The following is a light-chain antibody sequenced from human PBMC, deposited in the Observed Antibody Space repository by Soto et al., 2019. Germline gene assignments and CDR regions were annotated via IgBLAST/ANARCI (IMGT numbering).Light chain of an antibody. CDR2: GNS. J-gene: IGLJ1*01. Sequence: QSVLTQPPSVSGAPGQRVTISCTGSSSNIGAGYDVHWYQQLPGTAPKLLIYGNSNRPSGVPDRFSGSKSGTSASLAITGLQADDEADYYSQSYDSSLSGSYVFGTGTKLAVL. CDR1: SSNIGAGYD. CDR3: QSYDSSLSGSYV. V-gene: IGLV1-40*01.